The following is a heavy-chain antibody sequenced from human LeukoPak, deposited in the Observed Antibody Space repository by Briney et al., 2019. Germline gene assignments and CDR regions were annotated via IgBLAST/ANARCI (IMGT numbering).Heavy chain of an antibody. V-gene: IGHV4-59*01. CDR2: IYYSGST. CDR3: ARTTKSRYSSSPHFDY. D-gene: IGHD6-13*01. J-gene: IGHJ4*02. Sequence: PSETLSLTCTVSGGSISSYYWSWIRQPPGKGLEWIGYIYYSGSTNYNPSLSRVTISVDTSKNQFSLKLSSVTAADTAVYYCARTTKSRYSSSPHFDYWGQGTLVTVSS. CDR1: GGSISSYY.